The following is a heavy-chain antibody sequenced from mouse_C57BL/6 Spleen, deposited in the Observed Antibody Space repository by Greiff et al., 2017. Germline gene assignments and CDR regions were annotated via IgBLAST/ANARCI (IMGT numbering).Heavy chain of an antibody. V-gene: IGHV10-1*01. CDR2: IRSKSNNHAT. CDR1: GFSFNTYA. CDR3: VRDGYYVSWFAY. Sequence: EVQLVESGGGLVQPKGSLKLSCAASGFSFNTYAMNWVRQAPGKGLEWVARIRSKSNNHATYYADSVKDRFTISRDDSESMLYLQMNNLKTEDTAMYYCVRDGYYVSWFAYWGQGTLVTVSA. D-gene: IGHD2-3*01. J-gene: IGHJ3*01.